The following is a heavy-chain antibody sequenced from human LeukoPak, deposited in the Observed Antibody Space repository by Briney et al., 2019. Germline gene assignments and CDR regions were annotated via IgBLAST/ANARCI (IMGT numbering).Heavy chain of an antibody. CDR1: GGSISSGDYY. Sequence: SETLSLTCTVSGGSISSGDYYWNWIRQPPGKGLEWIGYIYYRGSTYYNPSLKSRVTISVDPSKNQFSLELSSVTAADTGVYYCARDLALVRGVLGYWGQGTLVTVSS. J-gene: IGHJ4*02. V-gene: IGHV4-30-4*01. D-gene: IGHD3-10*01. CDR3: ARDLALVRGVLGY. CDR2: IYYRGST.